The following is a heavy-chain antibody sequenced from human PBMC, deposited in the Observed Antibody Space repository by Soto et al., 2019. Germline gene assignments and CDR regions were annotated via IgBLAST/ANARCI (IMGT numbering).Heavy chain of an antibody. CDR3: ARWDYCGGDCYIPNWFDP. D-gene: IGHD2-21*02. J-gene: IGHJ5*02. CDR2: INAGNGNT. CDR1: GYTFTSSA. V-gene: IGHV1-3*01. Sequence: GASVKVSCKASGYTFTSSAMHWVRQAPGQRLEWMGWINAGNGNTKYSQKFQGRVTITRDTSASTAYMELSSLRSEDTAVYYCARWDYCGGDCYIPNWFDPWGQGTLVTVSS.